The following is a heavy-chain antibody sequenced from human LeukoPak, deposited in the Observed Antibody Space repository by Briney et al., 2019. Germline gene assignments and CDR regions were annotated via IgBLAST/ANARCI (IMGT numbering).Heavy chain of an antibody. J-gene: IGHJ6*02. D-gene: IGHD2-2*01. CDR3: ARAPIVVVPAAPTRIPYYYYGMDV. CDR2: ISGSGGST. V-gene: IGHV3-23*01. Sequence: GGSLRLSCAASGFTFSSYAMSWVRQAPGKGLEWVPAISGSGGSTYYADSVKGRFTISRDNSKNTLYLQMNSLRAEDTAVYYCARAPIVVVPAAPTRIPYYYYGMDVWGQGTTVTVSS. CDR1: GFTFSSYA.